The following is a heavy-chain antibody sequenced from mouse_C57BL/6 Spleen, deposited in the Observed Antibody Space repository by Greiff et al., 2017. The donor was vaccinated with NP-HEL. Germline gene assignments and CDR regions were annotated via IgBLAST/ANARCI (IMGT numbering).Heavy chain of an antibody. CDR3: ARDDGPWYFDV. J-gene: IGHJ1*03. CDR1: GFTFSDYY. CDR2: INYDGSST. D-gene: IGHD2-3*01. V-gene: IGHV5-16*01. Sequence: EVMLVESEGGLVQPGSSMKLSCTASGFTFSDYYMAWVRQVPEKGLEWVANINYDGSSTYYLDSLKSRFIISRDNAKNILYLQMSSLKSEDTATYYCARDDGPWYFDVWGTGTTVTDSS.